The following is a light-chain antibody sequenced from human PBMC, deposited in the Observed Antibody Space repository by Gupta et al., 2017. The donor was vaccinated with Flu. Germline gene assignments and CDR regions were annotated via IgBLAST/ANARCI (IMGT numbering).Light chain of an antibody. CDR1: TGAVTITHY. V-gene: IGLV7-46*01. CDR3: LLYDSGARV. CDR2: DTT. Sequence: QAVVPQEPSLTVSPGGTVTPTCGSSTGAVTITHYPYWFQQKPGQAPRTLIYDTTNNHSWTPALFSGSLFGGKAARTLAGAQPEDEDDYYCLLYDSGARVFGGGTKLTVL. J-gene: IGLJ2*01.